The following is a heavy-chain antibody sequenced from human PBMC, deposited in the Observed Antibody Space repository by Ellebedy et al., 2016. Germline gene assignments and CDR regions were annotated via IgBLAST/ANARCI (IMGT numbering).Heavy chain of an antibody. D-gene: IGHD6-19*01. Sequence: GGSLRLSCAASGFTFSGFAMSWVRQAPGKGLEWVSTISSAGSPNFADSVRGRFTISRDSSKDPLYLEMDSLRADDTAIYYCAKCRHSTGCLLDSWGQGTLVTVSS. CDR3: AKCRHSTGCLLDS. V-gene: IGHV3-23*01. CDR1: GFTFSGFA. J-gene: IGHJ4*02. CDR2: ISSAGSP.